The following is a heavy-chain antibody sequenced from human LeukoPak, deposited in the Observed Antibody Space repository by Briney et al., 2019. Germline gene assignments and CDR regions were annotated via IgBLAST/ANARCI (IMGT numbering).Heavy chain of an antibody. V-gene: IGHV3-21*01. J-gene: IGHJ1*01. CDR2: ISSSSSYI. CDR1: GFTFSNNA. CDR3: ARDRGGSGCYQH. D-gene: IGHD6-19*01. Sequence: PGGSLRLSCAASGFTFSNNAMNWVRQVPGKGLEWVSSISSSSSYIYYADSVKGRFTISRDNAKNSLYLQMNSLRAEDTAVYYCARDRGGSGCYQHWGQGTLVTVSS.